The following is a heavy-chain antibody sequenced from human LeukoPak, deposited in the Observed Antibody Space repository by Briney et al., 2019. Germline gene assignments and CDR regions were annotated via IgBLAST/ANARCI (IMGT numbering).Heavy chain of an antibody. CDR3: AREAYADYVFSAWFDP. V-gene: IGHV4-4*07. D-gene: IGHD4-17*01. CDR2: IYTSGST. J-gene: IGHJ5*02. CDR1: GGSISSYY. Sequence: SETLSLTCTVSGGSISSYYWSWIRQPAGKGLEWIGRIYTSGSTNYNPSLTSRRTISVDTSKNKCSLKLRSVTSADTAVYYCAREAYADYVFSAWFDPWGQGTLVTVSS.